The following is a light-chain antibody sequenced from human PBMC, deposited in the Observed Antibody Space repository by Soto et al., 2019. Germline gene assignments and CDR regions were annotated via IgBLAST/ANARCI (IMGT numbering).Light chain of an antibody. CDR2: DVS. V-gene: IGLV2-14*01. CDR3: SSYTISSTQVV. Sequence: QSALTQPASVSGSPGQSITISCTGTSSDVGGYNYVSWYQQHPGKAPTLMIYDVSNRPSGVANRFSGSKTVNTASLPISGLQDEDEAYYYCSSYTISSTQVVFGGGTKLTVL. CDR1: SSDVGGYNY. J-gene: IGLJ2*01.